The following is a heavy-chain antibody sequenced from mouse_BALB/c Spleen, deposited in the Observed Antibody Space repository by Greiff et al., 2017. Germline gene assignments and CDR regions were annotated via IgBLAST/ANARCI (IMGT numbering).Heavy chain of an antibody. D-gene: IGHD1-1*01. J-gene: IGHJ4*01. V-gene: IGHV5-9-3*01. Sequence: DVKLVESGGGLVKPGGSLKLSCAASGFTFSSYAMSWVRQTPEKRLEWVATISSGGSYTYYPDSVKGRFTISRDNAKNTLYLQMSSLRSEDTAMYYCARQDYGMDAMDYWGQGTSVTVSS. CDR3: ARQDYGMDAMDY. CDR1: GFTFSSYA. CDR2: ISSGGSYT.